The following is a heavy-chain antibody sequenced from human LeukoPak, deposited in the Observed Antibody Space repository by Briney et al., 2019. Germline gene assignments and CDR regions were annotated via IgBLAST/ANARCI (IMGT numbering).Heavy chain of an antibody. CDR1: GGSISSGGYY. J-gene: IGHJ4*02. CDR3: ARVYADYYGSGSYYDY. CDR2: IYYSGST. D-gene: IGHD3-10*01. Sequence: SETLSLTCTVSGGSISSGGYYWSWIRQHPGKGLEWIGYIYYSGSTYYNPSLKSRVTISVDTSKNQFSLKLSSVAAADTAVYYCARVYADYYGSGSYYDYWGQGTLVTVSS. V-gene: IGHV4-31*03.